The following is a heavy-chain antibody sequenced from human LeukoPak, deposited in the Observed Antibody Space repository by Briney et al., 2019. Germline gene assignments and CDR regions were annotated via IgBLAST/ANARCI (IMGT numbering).Heavy chain of an antibody. CDR1: GYSISSGYY. D-gene: IGHD6-13*01. Sequence: SETLSLTCTVSGYSISSGYYWGWIRQPPGKGLEWIRSIYHSGSTYYNPSLKSRVTISVDTSKNQFSLKLSSVTAADTAVYYCARDPGGEGQQLVPWGQGTLVTVSS. CDR2: IYHSGST. CDR3: ARDPGGEGQQLVP. V-gene: IGHV4-38-2*02. J-gene: IGHJ5*02.